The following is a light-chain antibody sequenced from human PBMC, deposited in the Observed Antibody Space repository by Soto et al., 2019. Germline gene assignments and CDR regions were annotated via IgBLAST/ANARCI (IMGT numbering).Light chain of an antibody. V-gene: IGLV2-18*02. J-gene: IGLJ1*01. CDR2: EVS. CDR3: SSYTSSSTNYV. Sequence: QSALTQPPSVSGSPGQSVTISCTGTSSDVGSYNRVSWYQQPPGTAPKLMIYEVSNRPSGVPDRFSGSKSGNTASLTISGLQAEDEADYYCSSYTSSSTNYVFGTGNKLTVL. CDR1: SSDVGSYNR.